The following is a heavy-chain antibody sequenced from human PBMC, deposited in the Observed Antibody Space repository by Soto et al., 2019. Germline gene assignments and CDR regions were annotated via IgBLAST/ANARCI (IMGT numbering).Heavy chain of an antibody. Sequence: QVQLQESGPGLVKPSETLSLTCTVSGGSFRSYYWSWIRQPPGKGLEWIGYVYYSGSTKYNPSLKSRVTISVDSSKNQFSLKLDSVTAADTAVYYCARLGGYYQAFDHWGQGTLVTVSS. V-gene: IGHV4-59*08. CDR1: GGSFRSYY. CDR3: ARLGGYYQAFDH. J-gene: IGHJ4*02. CDR2: VYYSGST. D-gene: IGHD3-3*01.